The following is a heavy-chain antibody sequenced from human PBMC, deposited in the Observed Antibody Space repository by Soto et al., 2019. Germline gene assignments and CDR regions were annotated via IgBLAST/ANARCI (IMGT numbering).Heavy chain of an antibody. J-gene: IGHJ4*02. Sequence: ASVKVSCKVSGYTLTELSMHWVRQAPGKGLEWMGGFDPEDGETIYAQKFLGRVTMTEDTSTDTAYMELSSLRSEDTAVYYCAIAVSGWYSPFDYWGQGTLVTVSS. CDR1: GYTLTELS. D-gene: IGHD6-19*01. CDR3: AIAVSGWYSPFDY. V-gene: IGHV1-24*01. CDR2: FDPEDGET.